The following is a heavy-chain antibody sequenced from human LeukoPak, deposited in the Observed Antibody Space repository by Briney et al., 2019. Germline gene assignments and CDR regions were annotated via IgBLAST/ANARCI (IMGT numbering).Heavy chain of an antibody. CDR1: GFNFDIFA. CDR3: AKGEMATSN. D-gene: IGHD5-24*01. V-gene: IGHV3-23*01. Sequence: GGSLRLSCVASGFNFDIFAMSWVRQSPGGGLEWVASLGRSGGSKNYADSVKGRFTISRGNSKNTLFLQMNSLRVEDSAIYYCAKGEMATSNWGQGTLVTASS. J-gene: IGHJ4*02. CDR2: LGRSGGSK.